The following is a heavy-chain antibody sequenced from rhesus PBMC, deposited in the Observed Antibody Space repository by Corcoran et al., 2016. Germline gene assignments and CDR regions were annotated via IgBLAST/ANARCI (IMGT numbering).Heavy chain of an antibody. Sequence: QVQLQELGPGLVKPSETLSLTCAVSGGSIRGGSDWSWIRQPPGKGLEWIGYIFGSSGSTNQNPSLKNRVTFSKDTSENQFSLKLSSVTAADTAVYYCARNYNFWSGYYGLDVWGPGVLVTVSS. CDR3: ARNYNFWSGYYGLDV. CDR2: IFGSSGST. J-gene: IGHJ5-1*01. D-gene: IGHD3-3*01. CDR1: GGSIRGGSD. V-gene: IGHV4-76*01.